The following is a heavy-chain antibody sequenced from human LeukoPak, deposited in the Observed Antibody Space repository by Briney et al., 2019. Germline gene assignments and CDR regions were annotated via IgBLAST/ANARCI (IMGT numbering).Heavy chain of an antibody. J-gene: IGHJ5*02. CDR3: ARDPGYGDYEGQNWFDP. CDR1: GFTFSSYA. D-gene: IGHD4-17*01. Sequence: GGSLRLSCAASGFTFSSYAMHRVRQAPGKGLEWVAVISYDGSNKYYADSVKGRFTISRDNSKNTLYLQMNSLRAEDTAVYYCARDPGYGDYEGQNWFDPWGQGTLVTVSS. CDR2: ISYDGSNK. V-gene: IGHV3-30-3*01.